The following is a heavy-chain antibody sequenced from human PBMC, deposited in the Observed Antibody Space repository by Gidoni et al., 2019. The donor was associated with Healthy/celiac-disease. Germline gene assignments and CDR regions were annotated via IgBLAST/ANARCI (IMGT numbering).Heavy chain of an antibody. J-gene: IGHJ4*02. Sequence: QVQLVQSGAEVKKPGSSVKVSCKASGGTFSSYTISWVRQAPGQGLEWMGRIIPILVIANYAQKFQGRVTITADKSTSTAYMELSSLRSEDTAVYYCARSGYSYGPEYYFDYWGQGTLVTVSS. CDR1: GGTFSSYT. CDR3: ARSGYSYGPEYYFDY. D-gene: IGHD5-18*01. CDR2: IIPILVIA. V-gene: IGHV1-69*02.